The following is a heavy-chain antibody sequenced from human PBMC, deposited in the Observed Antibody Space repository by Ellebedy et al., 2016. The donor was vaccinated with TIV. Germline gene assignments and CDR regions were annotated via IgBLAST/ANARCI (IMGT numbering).Heavy chain of an antibody. CDR3: AREMLGGGYSFVTDC. V-gene: IGHV3-30*03. CDR1: GFTFSNTW. CDR2: VSYDGKNK. D-gene: IGHD5-18*01. Sequence: GGSLRLSCTASGFTFSNTWMNWVRQAPGKGLEWVAVVSYDGKNKYYADSVKGRFTISRDNSKNTLILQVNSLRAEDTAVYYCAREMLGGGYSFVTDCWGQGTLVTVSS. J-gene: IGHJ4*02.